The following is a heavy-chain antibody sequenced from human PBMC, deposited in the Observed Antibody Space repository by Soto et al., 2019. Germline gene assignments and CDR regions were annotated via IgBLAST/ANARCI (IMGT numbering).Heavy chain of an antibody. V-gene: IGHV4-39*01. CDR1: GGSISSSSYY. CDR2: IYYSGST. D-gene: IGHD2-2*01. Sequence: SETLSLTCTVSGGSISSSSYYWGWIRQPPGKGLEWIGSIYYSGSTYYNPSLKSRVTISVDTSKNQFSLKLSSVTAADTAVYYCARLGQGYCISTSCYSDYYYGMDVWGQGTTVT. CDR3: ARLGQGYCISTSCYSDYYYGMDV. J-gene: IGHJ6*02.